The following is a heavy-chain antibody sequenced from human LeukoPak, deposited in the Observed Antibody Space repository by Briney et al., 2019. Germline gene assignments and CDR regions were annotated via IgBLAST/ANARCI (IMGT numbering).Heavy chain of an antibody. CDR1: GYTFTGYY. CDR2: INPNSGNT. Sequence: GASVKVSCKASGYTFTGYYMHWVRQAPGQGLEWMGWINPNSGNTGYAQKFQGRVTMTRNTSISTAYMELSSLRSEDTAVYYCAIFGRDSQSGFDYWGQGTLVTVSS. D-gene: IGHD3-10*01. J-gene: IGHJ4*02. V-gene: IGHV1-8*02. CDR3: AIFGRDSQSGFDY.